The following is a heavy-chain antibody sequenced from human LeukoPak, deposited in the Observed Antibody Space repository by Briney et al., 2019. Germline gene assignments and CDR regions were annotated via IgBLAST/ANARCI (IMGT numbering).Heavy chain of an antibody. V-gene: IGHV3-7*01. D-gene: IGHD4-17*01. CDR1: GFTFSSYW. CDR2: IKQDGSDK. J-gene: IGHJ4*02. Sequence: GGSLRLSCAASGFTFSSYWMTWVRQAPGKGLEWVANIKQDGSDKYYVDSVKGRFTISRDNSKNTLYLQMNSLRAEDTAVYYCARDVWNGDYVFDYWGQGTLVTVSS. CDR3: ARDVWNGDYVFDY.